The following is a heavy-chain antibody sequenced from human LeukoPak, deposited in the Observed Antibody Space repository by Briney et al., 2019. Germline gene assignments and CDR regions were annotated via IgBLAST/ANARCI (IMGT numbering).Heavy chain of an antibody. V-gene: IGHV3-11*01. CDR2: ISNSGSSI. Sequence: GGSLRLSCAASGVTFSDCYMSWIRQAPGKGPEWISYISNSGSSIFYTDSVRGRFTISRDNAKNSLYLQMNSLRAEDTAVYYCARDLFGPPSGYSLGDYYGMDVWGQGTTVTVSS. J-gene: IGHJ6*02. CDR3: ARDLFGPPSGYSLGDYYGMDV. D-gene: IGHD3-22*01. CDR1: GVTFSDCY.